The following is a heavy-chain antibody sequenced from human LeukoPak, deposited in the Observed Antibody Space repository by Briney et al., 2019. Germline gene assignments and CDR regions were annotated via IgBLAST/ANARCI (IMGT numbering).Heavy chain of an antibody. V-gene: IGHV3-7*01. CDR1: GFTFSDYW. D-gene: IGHD7-27*01. CDR2: IKYDGDEE. CDR3: AKDQTGD. J-gene: IGHJ4*02. Sequence: GGSLRLSCAASGFTFSDYWMSWMRQAPGKGLEWVANIKYDGDEEYYVDSVKGRFTISGDNAKSSLYLQLNSLRIEDTAVYYCAKDQTGDWGQGTLVTVSS.